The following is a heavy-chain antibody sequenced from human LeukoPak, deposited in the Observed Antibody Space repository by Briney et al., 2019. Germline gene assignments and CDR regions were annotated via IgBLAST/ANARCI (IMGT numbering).Heavy chain of an antibody. CDR2: IYYSGST. CDR3: ARGLRGPVRAFDI. V-gene: IGHV4-59*12. J-gene: IGHJ3*02. D-gene: IGHD4-17*01. CDR1: GGSFSGYY. Sequence: PSETLSLTCAVYGGSFSGYYWSWIRQPPGKGLEWIGYIYYSGSTNYNPSLKTRVTISVDTSKNQFSLKLSSVTAADTAVYYCARGLRGPVRAFDIWGQGTMVTVSS.